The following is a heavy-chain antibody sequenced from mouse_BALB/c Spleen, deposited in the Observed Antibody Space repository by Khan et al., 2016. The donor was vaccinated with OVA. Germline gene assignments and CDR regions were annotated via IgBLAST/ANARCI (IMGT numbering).Heavy chain of an antibody. Sequence: VQLQESGPGLVAPSQSLSITCTVSGFSLTSHGVHWVRQPPGKGLEWLGVIWAGGSTNYNSALMSRLSISKGSSKSQVFLKMNSLQTDDTAMYYCARNREPDYFDYWGQGTTLTVSS. CDR2: IWAGGST. CDR1: GFSLTSHG. CDR3: ARNREPDYFDY. V-gene: IGHV2-9*02. J-gene: IGHJ2*01.